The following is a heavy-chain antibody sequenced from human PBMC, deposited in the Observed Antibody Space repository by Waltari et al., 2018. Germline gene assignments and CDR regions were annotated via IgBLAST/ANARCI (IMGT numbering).Heavy chain of an antibody. J-gene: IGHJ4*02. CDR1: GGSINSSSHY. Sequence: QLQLQEAGPGLVKPSETLSIICTVPGGSINSSSHYWAWIRQPPGKVLEWIGSVYYTGSTHYKPSLKSRVTISLDMSKNDFSLRLNSATAADTGVYYCARGVGADFDFWGQGTRVTVSS. CDR2: VYYTGST. V-gene: IGHV4-39*02. D-gene: IGHD3-10*01. CDR3: ARGVGADFDF.